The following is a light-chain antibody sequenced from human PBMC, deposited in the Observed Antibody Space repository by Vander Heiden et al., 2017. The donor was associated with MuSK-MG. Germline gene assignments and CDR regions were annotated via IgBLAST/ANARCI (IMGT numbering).Light chain of an antibody. J-gene: IGKJ5*01. V-gene: IGKV1-27*01. CDR1: QGISNY. CDR3: QDYNRAPPLT. Sequence: DIQMTQSPSSLSASVGDRVTITCRASQGISNYLAWYQQKPGKVLKLLIYAASTLQSGVPSRFSGSGSGTDFTLTISSLQPEDVATYYCQDYNRAPPLTFGQGTRLEMK. CDR2: AAS.